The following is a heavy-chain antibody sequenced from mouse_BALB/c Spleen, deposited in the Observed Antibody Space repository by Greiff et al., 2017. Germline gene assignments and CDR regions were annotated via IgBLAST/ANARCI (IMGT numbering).Heavy chain of an antibody. CDR2: IDPENGDT. J-gene: IGHJ2*01. CDR3: NAGDDGYYLDY. CDR1: GFNIKDYY. V-gene: IGHV14-4*02. Sequence: VHVKQSGAELVRSGASVKLSCTASGFNIKDYYMHWVKQRPEQGLEWIGWIDPENGDTEYAPKLQGKATMTADTSSNTAYLQLSSLTSEDTAVYYCNAGDDGYYLDYWGQGTTLTVSS. D-gene: IGHD2-3*01.